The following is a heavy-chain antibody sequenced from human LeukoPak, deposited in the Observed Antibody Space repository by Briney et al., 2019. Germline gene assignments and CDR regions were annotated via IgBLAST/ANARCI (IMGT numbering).Heavy chain of an antibody. CDR1: GFTVSSNY. J-gene: IGHJ4*02. CDR2: IYSGGNT. D-gene: IGHD3-16*01. CDR3: ARDDVASVFAY. Sequence: GGSLRLSCAASGFTVSSNYMTWVRQAPGKGLEWVSVIYSGGNTCYADSVKGRFTISRDNSKNTLYLQMNSLRAEDTAIYYCARDDVASVFAYWGQGTLVTVSS. V-gene: IGHV3-66*02.